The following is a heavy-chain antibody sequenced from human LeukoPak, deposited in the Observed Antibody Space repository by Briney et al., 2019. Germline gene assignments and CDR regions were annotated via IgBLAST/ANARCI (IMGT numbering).Heavy chain of an antibody. CDR2: IYHSEST. D-gene: IGHD2-15*01. CDR1: GYSISSGYY. Sequence: PSETLSLTCAVSGYSISSGYYWGWIRQPPGKGLEWIGSIYHSESTYYNPSLKSRVTISVDTSKNQFSLKLSSVTAADTAVYYCAREGLCSGGSCTFDYWGQGTLVTVSS. CDR3: AREGLCSGGSCTFDY. J-gene: IGHJ4*02. V-gene: IGHV4-38-2*01.